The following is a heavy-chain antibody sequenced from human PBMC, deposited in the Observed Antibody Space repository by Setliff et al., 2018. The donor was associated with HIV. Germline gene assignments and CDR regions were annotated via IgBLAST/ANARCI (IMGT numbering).Heavy chain of an antibody. CDR3: ARLDSDNPSSSYWFFDL. CDR2: IKTSGST. V-gene: IGHV4-4*09. D-gene: IGHD5-18*01. CDR1: GRSIDDSY. J-gene: IGHJ2*01. Sequence: SETLSLTCSVSGRSIDDSYWSWIRQSPGKGLEWIGYIKTSGSTNYNPSLKSRVTISLDTSKNRFSLRLNSVTATDTAIYYCARLDSDNPSSSYWFFDLWGRGTLVTVSS.